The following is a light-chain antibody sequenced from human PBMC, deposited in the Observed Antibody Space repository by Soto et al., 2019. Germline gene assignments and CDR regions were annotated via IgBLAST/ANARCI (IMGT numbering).Light chain of an antibody. Sequence: DIVLTQSPGTLSLSPGETATLSCRASQSVRSSYLAWYQQKPGQAPRLLIYGASSRATGIPERFSGSGSGTDFTLTISRLEPEDFAVYSCQQYGSSPGTFGQGTKLEI. CDR2: GAS. V-gene: IGKV3-20*01. CDR3: QQYGSSPGT. CDR1: QSVRSSY. J-gene: IGKJ2*01.